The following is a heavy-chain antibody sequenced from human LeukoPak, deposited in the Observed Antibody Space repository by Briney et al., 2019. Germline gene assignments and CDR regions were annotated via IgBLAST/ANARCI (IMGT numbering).Heavy chain of an antibody. CDR3: AIGGYYYDSSAHSY. D-gene: IGHD3-22*01. CDR2: IWYDGSNK. V-gene: IGHV3-30*02. Sequence: SGGSLRLSCAASGFTFSSYGMHWVRQAPGKGLEWVAVIWYDGSNKYYADSVKGRFTISRDNSKNTLYLQMNSLRAEDTAVYYCAIGGYYYDSSAHSYWGQGTLVTVSS. J-gene: IGHJ4*02. CDR1: GFTFSSYG.